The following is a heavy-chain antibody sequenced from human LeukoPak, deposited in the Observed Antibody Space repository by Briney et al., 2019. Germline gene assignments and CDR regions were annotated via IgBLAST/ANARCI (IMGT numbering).Heavy chain of an antibody. J-gene: IGHJ5*02. CDR3: ARDRAALQDWVEFDP. D-gene: IGHD3/OR15-3a*01. V-gene: IGHV3-66*03. CDR2: IRDSGEA. CDR1: GFRVSDYY. Sequence: GGSLRLSCAVSGFRVSDYYMGWVRQAPGKGLEWVGLIRDSGEAFYADFVRGRFAISRDESENTLYLQMNSLRVEDTAVYFCARDRAALQDWVEFDPWGQGTPVIVSS.